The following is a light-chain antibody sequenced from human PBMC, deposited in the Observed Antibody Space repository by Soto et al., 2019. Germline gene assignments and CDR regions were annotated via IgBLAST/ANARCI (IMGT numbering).Light chain of an antibody. Sequence: EIVLTQSPGTLYLSPGERATLSCRASQSISSYLAWYQQKPGQAPRLLIYGASSRATGIPDRFSGSGSGTDFSHTITRLEPEDFAVYYCKQSGSSPGTFGQGTKLEIK. CDR1: QSISSY. CDR2: GAS. V-gene: IGKV3-20*01. CDR3: KQSGSSPGT. J-gene: IGKJ2*01.